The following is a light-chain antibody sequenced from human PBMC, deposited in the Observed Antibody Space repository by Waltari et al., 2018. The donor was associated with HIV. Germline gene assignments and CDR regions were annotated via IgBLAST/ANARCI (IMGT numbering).Light chain of an antibody. CDR2: DVS. J-gene: IGLJ1*01. CDR3: SSYTSTYV. Sequence: QSALTQPASVSGSPGQSITISCTGTSSDVGGYNYVSWYQQHPDKAPKRMIYDVSNRPSGVSNRFSGSKSGNTASLTISGLQAEDEADYYCSSYTSTYVFGTGTKVTVL. V-gene: IGLV2-14*01. CDR1: SSDVGGYNY.